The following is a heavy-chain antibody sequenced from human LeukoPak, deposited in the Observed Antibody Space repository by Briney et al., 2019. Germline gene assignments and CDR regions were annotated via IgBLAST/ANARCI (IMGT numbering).Heavy chain of an antibody. V-gene: IGHV1-18*01. CDR1: RYPFTSYG. J-gene: IGHJ6*02. Sequence: ASVKVSCKASRYPFTSYGISWVRQAPGQGLEWMGWISAYNGDTNYAQNLRGRVTLTTDTSTSTAYMELRSLTSDDTAVYFCARDIREMSTLTYYYYYGVDVWGQGTTVTVSS. CDR2: ISAYNGDT. D-gene: IGHD5-24*01. CDR3: ARDIREMSTLTYYYYYGVDV.